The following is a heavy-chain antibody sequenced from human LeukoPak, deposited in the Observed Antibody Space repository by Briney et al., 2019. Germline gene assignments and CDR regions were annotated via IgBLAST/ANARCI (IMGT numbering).Heavy chain of an antibody. D-gene: IGHD3-22*01. CDR1: GYTFTSTG. CDR2: VSAYNGNT. J-gene: IGHJ4*02. CDR3: ARDREVYYYDSSGSFDY. V-gene: IGHV1-18*01. Sequence: GASVKVSCKASGYTFTSTGIFWVRQAPGQGLEWMGWVSAYNGNTNYAQKFRGRVTMTIDTSTNTASMELRSLRSDDTAVYFCARDREVYYYDSSGSFDYWGQGTLVTVSS.